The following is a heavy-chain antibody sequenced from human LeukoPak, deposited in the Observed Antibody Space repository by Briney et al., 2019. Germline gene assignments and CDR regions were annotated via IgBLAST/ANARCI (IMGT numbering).Heavy chain of an antibody. Sequence: GGSLRLSCAASGFTFSSYEMNWVRQAPGKGLEWVSYISNSGSTIYYADSVKGRFTISRDNAKNSLYLQMNSLRAEDTAVYYCARDADYGSGSFDYWGQGTLVTVSS. V-gene: IGHV3-48*03. CDR2: ISNSGSTI. CDR3: ARDADYGSGSFDY. D-gene: IGHD3-10*01. CDR1: GFTFSSYE. J-gene: IGHJ4*02.